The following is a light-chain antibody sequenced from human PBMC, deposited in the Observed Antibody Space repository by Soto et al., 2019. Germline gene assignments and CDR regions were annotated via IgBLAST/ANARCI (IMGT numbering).Light chain of an antibody. CDR1: SSNIGGTNY. Sequence: QSALTQPHSASGTPGQRVFISCSGSSSNIGGTNYAYWYQQLPGAAPKLLMHSNNLRPSGVPERISGSKSGTSASLAISGLRSEDEAVYYCASWDDRLGAVIFGGGTKVTVL. J-gene: IGLJ2*01. V-gene: IGLV1-47*02. CDR3: ASWDDRLGAVI. CDR2: SNN.